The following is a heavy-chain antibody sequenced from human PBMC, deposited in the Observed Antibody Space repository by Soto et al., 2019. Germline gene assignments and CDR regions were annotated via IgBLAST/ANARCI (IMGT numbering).Heavy chain of an antibody. Sequence: VQLVQSGGGLVQPGGSLRLSCGASGFTFSSYAMHWVRQAPGKGLEWVAVISYDGSNKYYADSVKGRFTISRDNSKNTLYLQMNSLRAEDTAVYYCARTEDGYNYFDYWGQGTLVTVSS. V-gene: IGHV3-30-3*01. CDR2: ISYDGSNK. CDR3: ARTEDGYNYFDY. CDR1: GFTFSSYA. D-gene: IGHD5-12*01. J-gene: IGHJ4*02.